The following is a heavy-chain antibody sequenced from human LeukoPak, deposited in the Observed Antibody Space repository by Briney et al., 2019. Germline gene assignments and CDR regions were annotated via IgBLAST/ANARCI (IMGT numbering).Heavy chain of an antibody. CDR2: IYYSGST. CDR1: GGSISSCY. CDR3: ARDASRDGYNFDY. D-gene: IGHD5-24*01. J-gene: IGHJ4*02. Sequence: PSETLSLTCTVSGGSISSCYWSWIRQPPGKGLEWIGYIYYSGSTNYNPSLKSRVTISVDTSKNQFSLKLSSVTAADTAVYYCARDASRDGYNFDYWGQGTLVTVSS. V-gene: IGHV4-59*01.